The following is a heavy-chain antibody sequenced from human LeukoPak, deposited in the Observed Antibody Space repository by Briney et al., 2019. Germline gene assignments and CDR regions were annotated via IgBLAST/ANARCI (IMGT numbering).Heavy chain of an antibody. D-gene: IGHD6-19*01. CDR2: IKSKTDGGTT. CDR1: GFSFNQAW. Sequence: PGGSLSLSCAVSGFSFNQAWMSWVRQAPGKGLEWVGRIKSKTDGGTTDYAAPVKGRFTISRDDSKNTVHVEMNSLKAEDTAAYYCTTDGIAVAGHFWGQGTLVTVSS. J-gene: IGHJ4*02. CDR3: TTDGIAVAGHF. V-gene: IGHV3-15*01.